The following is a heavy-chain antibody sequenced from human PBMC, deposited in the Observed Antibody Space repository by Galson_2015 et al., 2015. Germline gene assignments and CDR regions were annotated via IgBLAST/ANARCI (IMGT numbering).Heavy chain of an antibody. CDR2: INLNSGGA. Sequence: SVKVSCKASGYTFNDYYLHWVRQAPGQGLEWMGLINLNSGGANYAQRFQGRVTMTRDTSISTVYMELRSLTSDDTAMYYCARALDGSGSTSVFDIWGQETMVIVSS. CDR3: ARALDGSGSTSVFDI. D-gene: IGHD3-10*01. CDR1: GYTFNDYY. J-gene: IGHJ3*02. V-gene: IGHV1-2*06.